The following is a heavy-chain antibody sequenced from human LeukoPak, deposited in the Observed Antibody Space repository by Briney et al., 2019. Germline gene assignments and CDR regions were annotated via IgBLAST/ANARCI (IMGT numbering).Heavy chain of an antibody. D-gene: IGHD3-9*01. CDR2: ISYDGSNK. J-gene: IGHJ6*02. CDR3: ARDLYFERHYYYGMDV. V-gene: IGHV3-30*03. CDR1: GFTFSSYG. Sequence: GGSLRLSCAASGFTFSSYGMHWVRQAPGKGLEWVAVISYDGSNKYYADSVKGRFTISRDNSKNTLYLQMNSLRAEDTAVYYCARDLYFERHYYYGMDVWGQGTTVTVSS.